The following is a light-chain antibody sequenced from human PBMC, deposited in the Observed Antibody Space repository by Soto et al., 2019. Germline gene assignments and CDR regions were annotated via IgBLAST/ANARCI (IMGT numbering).Light chain of an antibody. Sequence: QSALTQPRSVSGSPGQSVTISCTGTSSDVGGYNYVSWYQQHPGKAPKLMIYDVSKRPSGVPDRFSGSKSGNTASLTISGLQAEDEADYYCCSYAVSYIRHVVFGGGTKLTVL. CDR2: DVS. CDR3: CSYAVSYIRHVV. V-gene: IGLV2-11*01. CDR1: SSDVGGYNY. J-gene: IGLJ2*01.